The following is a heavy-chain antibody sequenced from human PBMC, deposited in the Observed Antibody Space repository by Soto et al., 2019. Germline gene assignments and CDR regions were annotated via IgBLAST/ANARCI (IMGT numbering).Heavy chain of an antibody. Sequence: PGESLKISCEGSGYTFSNYWIGWVRQMPGKGLEWMAIIYPGDSETKYSPSFQGQVTISADMSINTAYLQWSSLKASDTAIYYCARLEYDSMTGYSHYFHYWGQGTLVTVSS. CDR3: ARLEYDSMTGYSHYFHY. D-gene: IGHD3-9*01. CDR1: GYTFSNYW. J-gene: IGHJ4*02. V-gene: IGHV5-51*01. CDR2: IYPGDSET.